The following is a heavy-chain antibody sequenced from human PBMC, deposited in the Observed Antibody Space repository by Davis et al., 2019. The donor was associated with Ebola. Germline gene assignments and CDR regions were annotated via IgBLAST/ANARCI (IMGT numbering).Heavy chain of an antibody. CDR3: ARRVYGMDV. CDR2: IYYSGST. CDR1: GGSISSSSYY. J-gene: IGHJ6*02. Sequence: PGGSLRLSCTVSGGSISSSSYYWGWIRQPPGKGLEWIGSIYYSGSTYYNPSLKSRVTISVDTSKNQFSLKLSSVTAADTAVYYCARRVYGMDVWGQGTTVTVSS. V-gene: IGHV4-39*07.